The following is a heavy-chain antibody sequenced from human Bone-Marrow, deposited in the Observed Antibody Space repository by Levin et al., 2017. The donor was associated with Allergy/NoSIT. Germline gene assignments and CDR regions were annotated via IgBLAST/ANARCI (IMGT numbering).Heavy chain of an antibody. J-gene: IGHJ4*02. Sequence: ASVKVSCKASGGTFSSYAISWVRQAPGQGLEWMGGIIPIFGTANYAQKFQGRVTITADESTSTAYMELSSLRSEDTAVYYCAKRPLRGVILDYWGQGTLVTVSS. CDR3: AKRPLRGVILDY. D-gene: IGHD3-10*01. CDR2: IIPIFGTA. CDR1: GGTFSSYA. V-gene: IGHV1-69*13.